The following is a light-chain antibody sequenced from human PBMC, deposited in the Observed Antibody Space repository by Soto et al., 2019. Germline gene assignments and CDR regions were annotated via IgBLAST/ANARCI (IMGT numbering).Light chain of an antibody. J-gene: IGKJ4*01. Sequence: EIVMTQSPATLSVSPGDTATLSCRASQSVSSNLAWYQQKPGQAPRLLIYGASSRATGTPARFSGSGSGTEFTLTISSLQSEYCAVYYCQQDNSWPLTFGGGTKVEIK. CDR3: QQDNSWPLT. V-gene: IGKV3D-15*01. CDR2: GAS. CDR1: QSVSSN.